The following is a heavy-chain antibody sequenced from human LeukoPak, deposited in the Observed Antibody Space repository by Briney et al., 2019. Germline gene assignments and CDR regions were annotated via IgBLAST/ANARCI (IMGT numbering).Heavy chain of an antibody. CDR2: IRSKAYSGTT. J-gene: IGHJ4*02. CDR1: GFTFGDYA. V-gene: IGHV3-49*04. D-gene: IGHD5-18*01. Sequence: PGRSLRLSCTASGFTFGDYAMSWVRQAPGKGLEWVGFIRSKAYSGTTEYAASVKGRFTISRDDSKSIAYLQMNSLKTEDTAVYYCTRVKDTAMVNDYWGQGTLVTVSS. CDR3: TRVKDTAMVNDY.